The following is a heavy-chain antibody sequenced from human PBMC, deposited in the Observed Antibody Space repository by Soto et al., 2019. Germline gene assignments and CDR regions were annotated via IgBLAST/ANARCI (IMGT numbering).Heavy chain of an antibody. CDR2: IYYTGTT. V-gene: IGHV4-30-4*01. D-gene: IGHD3-16*01. CDR3: ARAWGRADSIIPMLTAVLDL. Sequence: PSETLSLTCTVSGGSTSSGDSYWSWIRQPPGKGLEWIGYIYYTGTTNYNPSLKSRVAMSVDTSQNQFSLRLTSVTAADTAVYHCARAWGRADSIIPMLTAVLDLWGQGTIV. J-gene: IGHJ3*01. CDR1: GGSTSSGDSY.